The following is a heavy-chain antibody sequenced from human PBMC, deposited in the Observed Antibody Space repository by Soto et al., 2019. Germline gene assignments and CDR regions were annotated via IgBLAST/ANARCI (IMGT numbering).Heavy chain of an antibody. CDR1: GFTFNSYW. V-gene: IGHV3-7*01. D-gene: IGHD3-3*01. J-gene: IGHJ6*02. Sequence: LRLSCAASGFTFNSYWMSWVRQAPGKGLEWVANIKQDGSEKYYVDSVKGRFTISRDNAKNSLYLQMNSLRAEDTALYYCARDRVLRFLEWLPYYGMDVWGQGTTVTVSS. CDR2: IKQDGSEK. CDR3: ARDRVLRFLEWLPYYGMDV.